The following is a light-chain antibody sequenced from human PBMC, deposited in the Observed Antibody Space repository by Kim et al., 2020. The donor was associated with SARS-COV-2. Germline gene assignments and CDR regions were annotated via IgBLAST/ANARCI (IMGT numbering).Light chain of an antibody. CDR1: SSDVGGYNY. Sequence: ALTQPASVSGSPGQSITISCTGTSSDVGGYNYVSWYQQHPGKAPKLMIYDVSNRPSGVSNRFSGSKSGNTASLTISGLQAEDEADYYCSSYTSSSTLVFGGGTKLTVL. CDR3: SSYTSSSTLV. J-gene: IGLJ2*01. CDR2: DVS. V-gene: IGLV2-14*03.